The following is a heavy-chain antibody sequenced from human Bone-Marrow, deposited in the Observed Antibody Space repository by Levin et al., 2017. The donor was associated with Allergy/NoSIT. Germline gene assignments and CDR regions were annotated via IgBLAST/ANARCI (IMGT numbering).Heavy chain of an antibody. J-gene: IGHJ4*02. CDR3: AREVGMSANQY. CDR2: IDPKNGDT. CDR1: GYTFTVNH. Sequence: PGGSLRLSCKASGYTFTVNHIHWVRQAPGQGLESMGWIDPKNGDTNYAQKFQGRVTMTSDTSISTAYMELSNLRSDDTAIYYCAREVGMSANQYWGQGTLVTVSS. D-gene: IGHD6-13*01. V-gene: IGHV1-2*02.